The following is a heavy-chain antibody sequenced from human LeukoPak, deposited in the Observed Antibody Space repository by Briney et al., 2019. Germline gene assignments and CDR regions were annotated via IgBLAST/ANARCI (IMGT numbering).Heavy chain of an antibody. D-gene: IGHD3-3*01. Sequence: ASVTVSCKASGYTFTSYGISWVRPAPAQGLEWMGWISAYNGNTNYAQKLQGRVTMTTDTSTSTAYMELRSLRSDDTAVYYCARGNAVLRFLEWLSDNWFDPWGQGTLVTVSS. CDR2: ISAYNGNT. CDR3: ARGNAVLRFLEWLSDNWFDP. J-gene: IGHJ5*02. CDR1: GYTFTSYG. V-gene: IGHV1-18*01.